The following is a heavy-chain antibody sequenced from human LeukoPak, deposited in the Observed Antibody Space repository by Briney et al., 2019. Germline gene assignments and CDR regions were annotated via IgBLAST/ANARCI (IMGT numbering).Heavy chain of an antibody. D-gene: IGHD6-19*01. J-gene: IGHJ5*02. CDR1: GGSISSYY. CDR3: AREQRLAILAGAGTWKWFDP. Sequence: SETLSLTCTVSGGSISSYYWSWIRQPAGKGLEWIGRIYTSGSTNYNPSLKSRVTMSVDTSKNQFSLKQSSVTAADTAVYYCAREQRLAILAGAGTWKWFDPWGQGTLVTVSS. V-gene: IGHV4-4*07. CDR2: IYTSGST.